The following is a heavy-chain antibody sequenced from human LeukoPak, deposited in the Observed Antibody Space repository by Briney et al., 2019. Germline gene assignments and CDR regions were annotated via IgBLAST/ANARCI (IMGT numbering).Heavy chain of an antibody. CDR1: GFTFSSYA. CDR3: ASFSRPEVS. D-gene: IGHD2/OR15-2a*01. Sequence: GRSLRLSCAASGFTFSSYAMHWVRQAPGKGLEWVAVISYDGSNKYYADSVKGRFTISRDNSKNTLYLQMNSLRAEDTAVYYCASFSRPEVSWGQGTLVTVSS. CDR2: ISYDGSNK. V-gene: IGHV3-30-3*01. J-gene: IGHJ4*02.